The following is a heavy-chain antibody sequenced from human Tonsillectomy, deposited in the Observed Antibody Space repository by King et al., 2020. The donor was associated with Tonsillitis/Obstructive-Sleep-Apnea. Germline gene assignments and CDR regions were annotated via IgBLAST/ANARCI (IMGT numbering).Heavy chain of an antibody. Sequence: QLVQSGAEVKKPGASVKVYWKASGYTFTSYGLTWVRQAPGQGLEWMGWISAYNGNTNYAQKLQGRVTMTTDTSTSTAYMELRSLRSADTSVYYCASVDEAIDAFDIWGHGTMVTVSS. CDR1: GYTFTSYG. J-gene: IGHJ3*02. V-gene: IGHV1-18*01. CDR3: ASVDEAIDAFDI. CDR2: ISAYNGNT.